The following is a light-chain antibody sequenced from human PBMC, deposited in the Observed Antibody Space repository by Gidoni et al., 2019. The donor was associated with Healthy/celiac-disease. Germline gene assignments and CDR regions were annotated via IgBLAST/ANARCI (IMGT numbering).Light chain of an antibody. CDR3: QQRSNWPPNT. CDR1: QSVSSY. Sequence: ETVLTQSPATLSLSPGERATLSCRASQSVSSYLAWYQQKPGQAPRLLIYDASNRATGIPARCSGSGSGTDFTLTISSLEPEDFAVYYCQQRSNWPPNTFGQGTKLEIK. J-gene: IGKJ2*01. V-gene: IGKV3-11*01. CDR2: DAS.